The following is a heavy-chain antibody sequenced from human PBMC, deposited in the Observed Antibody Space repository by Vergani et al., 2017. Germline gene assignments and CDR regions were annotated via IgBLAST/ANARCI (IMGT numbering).Heavy chain of an antibody. CDR3: ARHVCMTSCYADNWFDP. D-gene: IGHD2-2*01. CDR2: IYHSGST. Sequence: QMQLQESGPGLVKPSETLSLTCAVSGYSISSGYYWGSIRQPPGKGLEWIGSIYHSGSTYYNPSLKSRVTISVDTSKNQFSLKLSSVTAADTAVYYCARHVCMTSCYADNWFDPWGQGTLVTVSS. CDR1: GYSISSGYY. V-gene: IGHV4-38-2*01. J-gene: IGHJ5*02.